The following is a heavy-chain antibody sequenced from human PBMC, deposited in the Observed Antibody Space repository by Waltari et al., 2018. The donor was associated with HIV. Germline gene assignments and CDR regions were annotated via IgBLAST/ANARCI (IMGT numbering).Heavy chain of an antibody. Sequence: VRLQESGPSEVKPSETLSLTCRVSGYSMSAVYYWGWIRQSPGKGLEWIGTMFHRGHPYYNPSLQSRVSMSIASSKTQFSLTLTSVTAADTAMYYCATVSTITTEKYFDYWGRGMLVTV. CDR3: ATVSTITTEKYFDY. J-gene: IGHJ4*01. D-gene: IGHD5-12*01. V-gene: IGHV4-38-2*01. CDR2: MFHRGHP. CDR1: GYSMSAVYY.